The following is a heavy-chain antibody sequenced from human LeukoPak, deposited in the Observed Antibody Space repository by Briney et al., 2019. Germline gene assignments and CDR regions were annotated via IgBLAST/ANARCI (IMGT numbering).Heavy chain of an antibody. V-gene: IGHV3-73*01. CDR2: IRSKADSYAT. D-gene: IGHD3-22*01. CDR1: GFTFSGST. CDR3: TRTYYYDSSGYDTDFDY. Sequence: GGSLKLSCAASGFTFSGSTMHWVRQASGKGLEWVGRIRSKADSYATAYAASVKGRFTISREDSKGTAYLQMNSLKTEDTAVYYCTRTYYYDSSGYDTDFDYWGQGTLVTVSS. J-gene: IGHJ4*02.